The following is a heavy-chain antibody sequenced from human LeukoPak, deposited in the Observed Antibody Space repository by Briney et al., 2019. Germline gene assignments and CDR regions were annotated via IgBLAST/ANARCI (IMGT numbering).Heavy chain of an antibody. CDR3: ARDRGALDY. V-gene: IGHV3-74*01. CDR2: LNGDGGTT. J-gene: IGHJ4*02. CDR1: GFTFSNYW. Sequence: GGSLRLSCTASGFTFSNYWMHWVRQVPGKGLVWVSRLNGDGGTTRYADSVKGRFTISRDNAKNTVYLQMNSLRAEDTAVYYCARDRGALDYWGQGTLVTVSS.